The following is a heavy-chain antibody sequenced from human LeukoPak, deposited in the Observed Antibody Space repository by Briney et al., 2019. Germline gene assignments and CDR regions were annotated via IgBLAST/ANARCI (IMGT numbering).Heavy chain of an antibody. J-gene: IGHJ5*02. D-gene: IGHD6-19*01. Sequence: GGSLRLSCAASGFTFSSYAMSWVRQAPGKGLEWVSAISGSGGSTYYADSVKGRFTISRDNSKNTLYLQMNSLRAEDTAVYYCAKMLAVAGTSGWFDPWGQGTLVTVSS. CDR2: ISGSGGST. CDR3: AKMLAVAGTSGWFDP. V-gene: IGHV3-23*01. CDR1: GFTFSSYA.